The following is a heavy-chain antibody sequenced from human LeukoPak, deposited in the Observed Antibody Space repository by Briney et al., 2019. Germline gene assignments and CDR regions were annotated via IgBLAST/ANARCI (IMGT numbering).Heavy chain of an antibody. V-gene: IGHV3-30-3*01. D-gene: IGHD3-22*01. CDR2: ISYDGSNK. CDR3: ARDPDSSGYPYYFDY. J-gene: IGHJ4*02. CDR1: GFTFSSYA. Sequence: GGSLRLSCAASGFTFSSYAMHWVRQAPGKGLEGVAVISYDGSNKYYADSVKGRFTISRDNSKNTLYLQMNSLRAEDTAVYYCARDPDSSGYPYYFDYWGQGTLVTVSS.